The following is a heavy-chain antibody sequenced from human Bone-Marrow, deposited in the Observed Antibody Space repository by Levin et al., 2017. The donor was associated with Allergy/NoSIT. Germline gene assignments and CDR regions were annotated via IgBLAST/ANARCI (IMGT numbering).Heavy chain of an antibody. V-gene: IGHV3-74*01. J-gene: IGHJ6*02. Sequence: GGSLRLSCAASGITFSSYWMHWVRQAPGKGLVWVSRINSDGSSTNYAGSVKGRFTISRDNAKNTLYLQMNSLRAEDTAVYYCARDLYCNGGSCSAYYYYDMDVWGQGTTVTVSS. CDR1: GITFSSYW. CDR2: INSDGSST. CDR3: ARDLYCNGGSCSAYYYYDMDV. D-gene: IGHD2-15*01.